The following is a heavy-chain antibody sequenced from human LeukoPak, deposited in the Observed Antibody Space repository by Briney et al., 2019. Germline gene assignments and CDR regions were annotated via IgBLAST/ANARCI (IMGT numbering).Heavy chain of an antibody. J-gene: IGHJ6*03. Sequence: GGSLRLSCAASGFTFSSYSMNWVRQAPGKGLEWFSSISSSSSYIYYADSVKGRFTISRDNAKNSLYLQMNSLRAEDTAVYYCARAGYSYGYVDYYYYYMDVWGKGTTVTVSS. V-gene: IGHV3-21*01. CDR1: GFTFSSYS. CDR3: ARAGYSYGYVDYYYYYMDV. CDR2: ISSSSSYI. D-gene: IGHD5-18*01.